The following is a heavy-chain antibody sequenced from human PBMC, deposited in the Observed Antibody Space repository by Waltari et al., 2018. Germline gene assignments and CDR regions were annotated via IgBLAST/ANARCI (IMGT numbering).Heavy chain of an antibody. J-gene: IGHJ4*02. CDR2: INHSGST. Sequence: QVQLQQWGAGLLKPSETLSLTCAVYGGSFSGYYWSWIRQPPGKGLEWIGEINHSGSTNYNPSLKSRVTISVDTSKNQFSLKLSSVTAADTAVYYCARGSSGWYYYFDYWGQGTLVTVSS. V-gene: IGHV4-34*01. CDR1: GGSFSGYY. D-gene: IGHD6-19*01. CDR3: ARGSSGWYYYFDY.